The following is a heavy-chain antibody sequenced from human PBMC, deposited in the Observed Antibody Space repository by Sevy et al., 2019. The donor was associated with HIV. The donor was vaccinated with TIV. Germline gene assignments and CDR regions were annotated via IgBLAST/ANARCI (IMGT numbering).Heavy chain of an antibody. D-gene: IGHD4-17*01. CDR3: ARDLEFYDYGAYGPAFMPDY. CDR2: IWFDGSNT. CDR1: GFTFSSYG. J-gene: IGHJ4*02. V-gene: IGHV3-33*01. Sequence: GGSLRLSCAASGFTFSSYGMHWVRQAPGKGLEWVAVIWFDGSNTYYADSVKGRFTISRDIAKNTLHFQMNSLGAEDTAVYYCARDLEFYDYGAYGPAFMPDYWGQGTLVTVSS.